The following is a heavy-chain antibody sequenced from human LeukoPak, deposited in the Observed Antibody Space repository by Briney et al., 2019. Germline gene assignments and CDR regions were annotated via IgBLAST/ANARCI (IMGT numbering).Heavy chain of an antibody. V-gene: IGHV4-59*01. D-gene: IGHD3-3*01. CDR3: ARDQTYYDFWSGYYGFDP. J-gene: IGHJ5*02. CDR1: GGSISSYY. CDR2: IYYSGST. Sequence: SETLSLTCTVSGGSISSYYWSWIRQPPGKGLEWIGYIYYSGSTNYNPSLQSRVTISVDTSKNQFSLKLSSVTAADTAVYYCARDQTYYDFWSGYYGFDPWGQGTLVTVSS.